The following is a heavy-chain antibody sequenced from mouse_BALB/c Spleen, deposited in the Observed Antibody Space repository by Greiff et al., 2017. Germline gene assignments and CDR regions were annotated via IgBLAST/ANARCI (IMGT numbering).Heavy chain of an antibody. CDR2: IWGGGST. CDR3: AKHLYYYGSSEGDAMDY. J-gene: IGHJ4*01. D-gene: IGHD1-1*01. V-gene: IGHV2-6-5*01. Sequence: QVQLKQSGPGLVAPSQSLSITCTVSGFSLTDYGVSWIRQPPGKGLEWLGVIWGGGSTYYNSALKSRLSISKDNSKSQVFLKMNSLQTDDTAMYYCAKHLYYYGSSEGDAMDYWGQGTSVTVSS. CDR1: GFSLTDYG.